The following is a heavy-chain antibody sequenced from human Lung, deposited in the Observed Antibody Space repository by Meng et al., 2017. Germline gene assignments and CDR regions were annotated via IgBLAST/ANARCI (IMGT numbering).Heavy chain of an antibody. J-gene: IGHJ5*02. CDR2: IYHSGST. D-gene: IGHD3-10*01. CDR1: GGSISSSNW. Sequence: QVQLQESGLGFVKLSGTPSLPCAVSGGSISSSNWWSWVRQPPGKGLEWIGEIYHSGSTNYNPSLKSRVTISVDKSKNQFSLKLSSVTAADTAVYYCARGSITMVRGVSVFDPWGQGTLVTVSS. V-gene: IGHV4-4*02. CDR3: ARGSITMVRGVSVFDP.